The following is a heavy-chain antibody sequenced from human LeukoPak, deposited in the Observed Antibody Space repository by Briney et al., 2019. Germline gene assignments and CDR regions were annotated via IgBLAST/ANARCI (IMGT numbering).Heavy chain of an antibody. CDR3: ARVAVHDYDFWSGYSYYFDY. J-gene: IGHJ4*02. V-gene: IGHV3-21*01. CDR2: ISSSSSYI. CDR1: GFTFSSYS. D-gene: IGHD3-3*01. Sequence: GGSLRLSCAASGFTFSSYSMNWVRQAPGKGLEWVSSISSSSSYIYYADSVKGRFTISRDNAKNSLYLQINSLRAEDTAVYYCARVAVHDYDFWSGYSYYFDYWGQGTLVTVSS.